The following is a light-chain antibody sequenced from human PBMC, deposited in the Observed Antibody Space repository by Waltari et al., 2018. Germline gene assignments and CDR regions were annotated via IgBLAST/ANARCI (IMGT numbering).Light chain of an antibody. V-gene: IGKV1-5*01. J-gene: IGKJ5*01. Sequence: DMQMTQSPSTVSASLGDRVTITCRASQNLNTFLSLYQQKPGAVPNLLIYDASTLERGVPSRFSGSGSGTHFTLTISGLQPDDFATYYCQQYYDYPINFGQGTRL. CDR1: QNLNTF. CDR3: QQYYDYPIN. CDR2: DAS.